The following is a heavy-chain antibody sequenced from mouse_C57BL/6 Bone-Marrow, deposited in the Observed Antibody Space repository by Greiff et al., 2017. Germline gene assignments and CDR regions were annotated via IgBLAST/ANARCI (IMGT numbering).Heavy chain of an antibody. CDR3: ARDLLDYDDDGDY. CDR1: GYSITSGYY. CDR2: ISYDGSN. D-gene: IGHD2-4*01. Sequence: VQLQESGPGLVKPSQSLSLTCSVTGYSITSGYYWNWIRQFPGNKLEWMGYISYDGSNNYNPSLKNRISITRDTSKNQFFLKLNSVTTEDTATYYCARDLLDYDDDGDYWGQGTTLTVSS. V-gene: IGHV3-6*01. J-gene: IGHJ2*01.